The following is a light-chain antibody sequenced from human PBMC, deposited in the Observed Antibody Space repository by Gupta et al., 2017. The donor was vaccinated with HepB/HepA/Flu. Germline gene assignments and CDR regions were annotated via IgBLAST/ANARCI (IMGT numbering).Light chain of an antibody. J-gene: IGLJ2*01. V-gene: IGLV1-51*01. CDR2: DNN. Sequence: QSVLTQPPSVSAAPGQKVTISCSGSSSNLGNNYVSWYQQIPGTAPKLLIYDNNKRPSGIPERFSGARSATSATLGITGLRTGDEANYYCGTGDSGLDAVVFGGGTKLTVL. CDR1: SSNLGNNY. CDR3: GTGDSGLDAVV.